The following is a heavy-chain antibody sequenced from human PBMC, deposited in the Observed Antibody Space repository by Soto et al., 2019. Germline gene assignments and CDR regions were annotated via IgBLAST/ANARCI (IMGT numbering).Heavy chain of an antibody. V-gene: IGHV1-8*01. D-gene: IGHD2-15*01. CDR2: MNPDSGHA. CDR3: ARRPHCSGGICYYGLDN. CDR1: GYTFTNSD. Sequence: QVQLVQSGAEVKKPGASVKVSCKASGYTFTNSDINWVRQAPGQGLEWMGWMNPDSGHAAYAQKFQGRVILTTSTSTSTVYMEMRSLGSEDTAVYYCARRPHCSGGICYYGLDNWGQGTLVTVSS. J-gene: IGHJ4*02.